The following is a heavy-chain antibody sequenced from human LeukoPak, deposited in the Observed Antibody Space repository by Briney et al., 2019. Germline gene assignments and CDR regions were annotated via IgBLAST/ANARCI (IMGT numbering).Heavy chain of an antibody. D-gene: IGHD1-26*01. CDR1: GYTFTSYA. V-gene: IGHV1-3*01. CDR2: INAGNGNT. CDR3: ARDLVGAKNYYYYGMDV. Sequence: GASVKVSCKASGYTFTSYAMHWVRQAPGQRLEWMGWINAGNGNTKYPQKFQGRVTITRDTSASTAYMELSSLRSEDTAVYYCARDLVGAKNYYYYGMDVWGKGTTVTVSS. J-gene: IGHJ6*04.